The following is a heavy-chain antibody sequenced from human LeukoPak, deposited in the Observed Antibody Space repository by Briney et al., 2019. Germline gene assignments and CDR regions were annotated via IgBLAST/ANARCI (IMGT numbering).Heavy chain of an antibody. CDR1: GGSFSGYY. J-gene: IGHJ4*02. CDR2: INHSRST. CDR3: ARGGRARMFDY. D-gene: IGHD1-1*01. V-gene: IGHV4-34*01. Sequence: SETLSLTCAVYGGSFSGYYWSWIRQPPGKGLEWIGEINHSRSTNYNPSLKSRVTISVDTSKNQFSLKLSSVTAADTVVYYCARGGRARMFDYWGQGTLVTVSS.